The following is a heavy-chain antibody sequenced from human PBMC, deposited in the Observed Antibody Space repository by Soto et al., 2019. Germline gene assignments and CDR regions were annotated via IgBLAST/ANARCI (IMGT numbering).Heavy chain of an antibody. D-gene: IGHD5-18*01. CDR1: GGSFSGYY. J-gene: IGHJ6*02. CDR2: INHSGST. CDR3: ARDPLAVGYSYGSSAYYYGMDV. Sequence: PSETLSLTCAVYGGSFSGYYWSWIHQPPGKGLEWIGEINHSGSTNYNPSLKSRVTISVDTSKNQFSLKLSSVTAADTAVYYCARDPLAVGYSYGSSAYYYGMDVWGQGTTVTVSS. V-gene: IGHV4-34*01.